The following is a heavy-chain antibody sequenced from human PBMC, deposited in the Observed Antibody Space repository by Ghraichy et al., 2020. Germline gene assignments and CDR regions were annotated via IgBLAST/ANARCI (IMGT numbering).Heavy chain of an antibody. CDR3: AREVGWYPDY. Sequence: GGSLRLSCAASGFTFGTYSMDWVRQAPGKGLEWISYISSNGGGIIYADSVKGRFTISRYNAKNSVFLQMNSLRAGDTAVYYCAREVGWYPDYWGQGTLVTVSS. D-gene: IGHD6-19*01. J-gene: IGHJ4*02. CDR2: ISSNGGGI. CDR1: GFTFGTYS. V-gene: IGHV3-48*01.